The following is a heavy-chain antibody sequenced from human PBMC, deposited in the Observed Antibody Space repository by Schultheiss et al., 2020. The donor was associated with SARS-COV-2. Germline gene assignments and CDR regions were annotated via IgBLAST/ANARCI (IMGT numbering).Heavy chain of an antibody. V-gene: IGHV4-59*08. CDR3: ARSYYDVSTGYSYFDY. Sequence: SQTLSLTCTVSGGSISSYYWSWIRQPPGKGLEWIGYMYYSGSPTYNPSLKGRVTMSTDTSKYQFFLRLTSLTAADTAVYYCARSYYDVSTGYSYFDYWGQGTLVTRLL. CDR2: MYYSGSP. J-gene: IGHJ4*02. D-gene: IGHD3-9*01. CDR1: GGSISSYY.